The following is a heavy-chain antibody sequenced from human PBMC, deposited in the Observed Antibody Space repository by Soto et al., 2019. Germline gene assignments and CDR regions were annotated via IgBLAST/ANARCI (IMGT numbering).Heavy chain of an antibody. J-gene: IGHJ3*02. CDR1: GFTFSRHW. CDR2: IKQDGSEE. Sequence: GGSLGLSCAASGFTFSRHWMSWVRQAPGKGLEWVANIKQDGSEEEYLDSVKGRFTISRDNAKNSLYLQMNSLRAEDTAVYYCARDAMVRGITGAFDIWGQGTEVTVSS. V-gene: IGHV3-7*01. CDR3: ARDAMVRGITGAFDI. D-gene: IGHD3-10*01.